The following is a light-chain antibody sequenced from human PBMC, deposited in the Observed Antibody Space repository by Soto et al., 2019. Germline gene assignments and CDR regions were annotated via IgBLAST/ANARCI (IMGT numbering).Light chain of an antibody. CDR3: SSYAGSNILV. CDR1: SSDVGGYNY. J-gene: IGLJ3*02. CDR2: EVT. Sequence: QSALTQPPSASGSPGQSVTISCTGTSSDVGGYNYVSWYQQHPGKVPKLMIYEVTKRPSGVPDRFSGSKSGNTASLPVSGLQAEDDADYYCSSYAGSNILVFGGGTKVTVL. V-gene: IGLV2-8*01.